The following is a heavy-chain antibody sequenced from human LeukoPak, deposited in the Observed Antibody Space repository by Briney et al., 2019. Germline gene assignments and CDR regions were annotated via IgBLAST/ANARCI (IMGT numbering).Heavy chain of an antibody. Sequence: SETLSLTCTVSGGSISIFYWSWIRQPAGKGLDWIGRMHSSGSINHNPSLKSRVTLSVDTSKNQFSLKLTSVAAADTAVYYCARGTFKDGLDVWGQGTTVTVSS. CDR2: MHSSGSI. D-gene: IGHD2/OR15-2a*01. CDR1: GGSISIFY. J-gene: IGHJ6*02. V-gene: IGHV4-4*07. CDR3: ARGTFKDGLDV.